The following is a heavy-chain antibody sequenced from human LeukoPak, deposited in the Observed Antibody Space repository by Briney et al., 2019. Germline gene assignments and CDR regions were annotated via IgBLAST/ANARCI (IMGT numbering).Heavy chain of an antibody. CDR1: GGSISSYY. Sequence: SETLSLTCTVSGGSISSYYWSWIRQPAGKGLEWIGRIYTNGDTNYNPSLKSRVTMSVDTPKSQFSLKLTSVTAADTAVYYCAKAGYYYDSSGYDYWDQGTLVTVSS. CDR3: AKAGYYYDSSGYDY. D-gene: IGHD3-22*01. V-gene: IGHV4-4*07. CDR2: IYTNGDT. J-gene: IGHJ4*02.